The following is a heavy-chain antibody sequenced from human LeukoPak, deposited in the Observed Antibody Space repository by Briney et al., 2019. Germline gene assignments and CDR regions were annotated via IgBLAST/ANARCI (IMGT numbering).Heavy chain of an antibody. V-gene: IGHV3-21*01. CDR3: ARDRVVVVS. CDR1: GFTFSSYS. Sequence: GGSLRLSCAASGFTFSSYSMNWVRQAPGKGLEWVSSINSSSSNIYYADSVKGRFTISRDNAKNSLYLQMNSLRAEDTAVYYCARDRVVVVSWGQGTLVTVSS. D-gene: IGHD2-2*01. J-gene: IGHJ5*02. CDR2: INSSSSNI.